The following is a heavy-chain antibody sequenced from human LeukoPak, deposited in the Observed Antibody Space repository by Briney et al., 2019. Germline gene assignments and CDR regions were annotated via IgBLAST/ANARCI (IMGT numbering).Heavy chain of an antibody. Sequence: PGGSLRLSCAASGFTFSSCAMSWVRQAPGKGLEWVSGISGSGGSTYYADSVKGRFTISRDNSKNTLYLQMNSLRAEDTAVYYCAKVYSYQLLYMNFDYWGQGTLVTVSS. D-gene: IGHD2-2*02. CDR3: AKVYSYQLLYMNFDY. V-gene: IGHV3-23*01. CDR1: GFTFSSCA. CDR2: ISGSGGST. J-gene: IGHJ4*02.